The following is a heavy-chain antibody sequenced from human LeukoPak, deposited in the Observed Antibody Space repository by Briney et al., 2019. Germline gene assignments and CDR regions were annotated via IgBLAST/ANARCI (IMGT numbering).Heavy chain of an antibody. V-gene: IGHV3-9*01. J-gene: IGHJ3*01. CDR1: GLTFDDYA. CDR2: INWNSGRI. CDR3: VKDRCGYYAYSCDV. Sequence: GRSLRLSRAASGLTFDDYAMHWVRQAPGQGLEWVSGINWNSGRIGYADSVKGRFTISRDNAKNSLFLQMNSLKVEDTALYYCVKDRCGYYAYSCDVWGQGTMVTVSS. D-gene: IGHD5-18*01.